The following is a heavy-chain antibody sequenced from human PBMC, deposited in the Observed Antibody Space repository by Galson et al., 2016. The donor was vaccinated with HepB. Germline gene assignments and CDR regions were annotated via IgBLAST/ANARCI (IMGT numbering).Heavy chain of an antibody. CDR2: IFSGGST. V-gene: IGHV3-53*01. J-gene: IGHJ5*02. Sequence: SLRLSCAVSGFTFSSFSMNWVRQAPGKGLQWVAVIFSGGSTYYADTVKGRFTISGDNSKNTLHLQMNSLRAEDTAVYYCARDGEYYYGSGSYAETWGQGTLVTVSS. CDR3: ARDGEYYYGSGSYAET. D-gene: IGHD3-10*01. CDR1: GFTFSSFS.